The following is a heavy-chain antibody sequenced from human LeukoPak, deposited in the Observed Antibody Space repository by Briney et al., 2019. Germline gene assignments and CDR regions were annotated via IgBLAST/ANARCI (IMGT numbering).Heavy chain of an antibody. J-gene: IGHJ3*02. Sequence: SVKVSCKASGGTFSSYTISWVRQAPGQGLEWMGRIIPILGTANYAQKFQGRVTITAAESTSTAYMELSSLRSEDTAVYYCARSRTGDDAFDIWGQGTMVTVSS. D-gene: IGHD7-27*01. CDR2: IIPILGTA. V-gene: IGHV1-69*08. CDR3: ARSRTGDDAFDI. CDR1: GGTFSSYT.